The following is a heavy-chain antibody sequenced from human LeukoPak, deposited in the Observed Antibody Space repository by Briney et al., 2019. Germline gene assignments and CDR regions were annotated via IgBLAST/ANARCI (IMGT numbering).Heavy chain of an antibody. V-gene: IGHV3-23*01. CDR1: GFTFSTYS. CDR3: AKDVVPDSGWDLDY. D-gene: IGHD6-19*01. Sequence: GGSLRLSCAASGFTFSTYSMTWVRQGPGKGLERVSSIYPSGDSTFYADSVKGRFTISRDNSKNTLYLQMSSLRTEDTAIYYCAKDVVPDSGWDLDYWGQGTLVTVSS. CDR2: IYPSGDST. J-gene: IGHJ4*02.